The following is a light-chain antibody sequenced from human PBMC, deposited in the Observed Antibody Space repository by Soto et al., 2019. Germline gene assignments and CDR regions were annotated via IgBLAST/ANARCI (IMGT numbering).Light chain of an antibody. CDR3: QTWGTGIVV. V-gene: IGLV4-69*01. CDR2: LHSDDGN. Sequence: QSVLTQPPSASASLGASVKLTCTLSSGHSSYAIAWHQQQPEKAPRYLMKLHSDDGNSKGAEIHDRFSSSSSGAERYLTISSLQSEDEAEYYCQTWGTGIVVFGGETKLTVL. J-gene: IGLJ2*01. CDR1: SGHSSYA.